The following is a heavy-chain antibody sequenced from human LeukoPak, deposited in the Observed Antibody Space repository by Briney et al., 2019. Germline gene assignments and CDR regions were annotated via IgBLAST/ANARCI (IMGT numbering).Heavy chain of an antibody. V-gene: IGHV3-64*01. D-gene: IGHD3-16*01. Sequence: GGSLRLSCAASGFTFSDHLMDWVRQAPGKGLEYVSAISSNGGSTYYANSVKGRCTISRDNSKNTLYLQMGSLRAEDMAVYYCAREGVGYYFDYWGQGTLVTVSS. CDR3: AREGVGYYFDY. CDR2: ISSNGGST. J-gene: IGHJ4*02. CDR1: GFTFSDHL.